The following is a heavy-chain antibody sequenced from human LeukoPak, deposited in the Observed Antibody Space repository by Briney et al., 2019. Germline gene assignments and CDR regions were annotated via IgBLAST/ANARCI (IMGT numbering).Heavy chain of an antibody. J-gene: IGHJ6*03. CDR1: GFTFGDYA. V-gene: IGHV3-49*03. Sequence: GGSLRLSCTASGFTFGDYAMSWFRQAPGKGLEWVGFIRSKAYGGTTEYAASVKGRFTISRDDSKSIAYLQMNSLRAEDTAVYYCAKALDAYGSSWYYFYMDVWGKGTTVTTSS. CDR3: AKALDAYGSSWYYFYMDV. CDR2: IRSKAYGGTT. D-gene: IGHD6-13*01.